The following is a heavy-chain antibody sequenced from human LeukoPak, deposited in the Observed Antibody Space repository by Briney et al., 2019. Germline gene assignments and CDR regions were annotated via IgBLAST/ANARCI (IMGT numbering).Heavy chain of an antibody. CDR1: GFSFSSYY. J-gene: IGHJ6*02. Sequence: GGSLRLSCAASGFSFSSYYMSWVRQAPGKGLEWVALINPDGSERYYVDSVKGRFTISRDNARNSLYLQMDSLRDDDTAMYFCTRDLAAVPGPRMDVWGQGTTVTVSS. CDR2: INPDGSER. D-gene: IGHD6-19*01. V-gene: IGHV3-7*03. CDR3: TRDLAAVPGPRMDV.